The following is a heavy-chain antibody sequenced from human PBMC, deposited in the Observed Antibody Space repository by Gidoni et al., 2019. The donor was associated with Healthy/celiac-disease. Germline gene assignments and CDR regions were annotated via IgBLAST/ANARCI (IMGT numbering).Heavy chain of an antibody. D-gene: IGHD3-22*01. CDR3: TTDLPDPTYYYDSSGYYG. V-gene: IGHV3-15*01. CDR1: GFTFSNAW. J-gene: IGHJ4*02. Sequence: EVQLVESGGGLVKPGGSLRLSCAASGFTFSNAWMSWFRQAPGKGLEWVGRIKSKTDGGTTDYAAPVKGRFTISRDDSKNTLYLQMNSLKTEDTAVYYCTTDLPDPTYYYDSSGYYGWGQGTLVTVSS. CDR2: IKSKTDGGTT.